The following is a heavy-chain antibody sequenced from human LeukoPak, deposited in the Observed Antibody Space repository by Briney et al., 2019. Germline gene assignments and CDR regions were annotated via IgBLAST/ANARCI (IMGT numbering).Heavy chain of an antibody. CDR2: INPNSGGT. Sequence: ASVKVSCKASGYTFTSYGISWVRQAPGQGLEWMGWINPNSGGTNYAQKFQGRVTMTRDTSISTAYMELSRLRSDDTAVYYCARNGAYNWNSVWFDPWGQGTLVTVSS. CDR3: ARNGAYNWNSVWFDP. CDR1: GYTFTSYG. J-gene: IGHJ5*02. V-gene: IGHV1-2*02. D-gene: IGHD1-20*01.